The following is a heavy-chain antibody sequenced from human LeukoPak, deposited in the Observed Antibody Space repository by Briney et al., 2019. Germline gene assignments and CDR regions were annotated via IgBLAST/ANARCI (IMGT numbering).Heavy chain of an antibody. CDR1: GGSISSGSYY. V-gene: IGHV4-61*02. Sequence: SETLSLTCTVSGGSISSGSYYWSWIRQPAGKGLEWIGRIYTSGSTNYNPSLKSRVTISVDTSKNQFSLKLSSVTAADTAVYYCARGRWGYSGYDPLSWFDPWGQGTLVTVSS. CDR3: ARGRWGYSGYDPLSWFDP. J-gene: IGHJ5*02. D-gene: IGHD5-12*01. CDR2: IYTSGST.